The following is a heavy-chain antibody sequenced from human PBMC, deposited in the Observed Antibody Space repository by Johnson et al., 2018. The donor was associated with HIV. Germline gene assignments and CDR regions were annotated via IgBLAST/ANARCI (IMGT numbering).Heavy chain of an antibody. CDR2: ISSSGRTL. J-gene: IGHJ3*02. CDR3: AKPPLITMIVVVADGANAFDI. V-gene: IGHV3-11*04. D-gene: IGHD3-22*01. CDR1: GFTFSDYY. Sequence: QVQLVESGGGLVQPGGSLRLSCAASGFTFSDYYMSWIRQAPGKGLERVSYISSSGRTLDYADSVKGRFTISRDNSKNTLYLQMNSLRAEDTAVYYCAKPPLITMIVVVADGANAFDIWGQGTMVTVSS.